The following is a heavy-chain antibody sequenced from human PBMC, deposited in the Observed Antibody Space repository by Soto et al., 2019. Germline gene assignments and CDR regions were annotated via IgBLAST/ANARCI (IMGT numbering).Heavy chain of an antibody. CDR3: SFGGQRSIYPTTGP. CDR1: AETFNNYG. CDR2: ISTHDGNT. V-gene: IGHV1-18*04. D-gene: IGHD2-21*01. J-gene: IGHJ4*03. Sequence: QVQLVQSGAEVKKPGASVRVSCKASAETFNNYGVSWVRQAPGQGLEWMGWISTHDGNTNKYHVRTFEGRFTMTSDSVSNTAYMELRSLTPDETAVYYCSFGGQRSIYPTTGPWGEGTLVSVAS.